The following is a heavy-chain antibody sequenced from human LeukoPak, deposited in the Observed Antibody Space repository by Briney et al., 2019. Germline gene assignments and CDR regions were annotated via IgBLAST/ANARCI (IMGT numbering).Heavy chain of an antibody. CDR1: GGSIISDY. J-gene: IGHJ3*02. Sequence: SETLSLTCSVSGGSIISDYWNWIRQPPGKGLEWIGYIYYSGSTNYNPSLKSRVTISVDTSKNQFSLKLSSVTAADTAVYYCARFGDLWAFDIWGQGTTVTVSS. CDR3: ARFGDLWAFDI. V-gene: IGHV4-59*01. CDR2: IYYSGST. D-gene: IGHD3-10*01.